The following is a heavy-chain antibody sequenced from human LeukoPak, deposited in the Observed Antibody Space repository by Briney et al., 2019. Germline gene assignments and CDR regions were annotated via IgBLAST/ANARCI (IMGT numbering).Heavy chain of an antibody. CDR3: ASSPYQKGY. CDR2: INSDGSST. CDR1: GFTFSSYW. V-gene: IGHV3-74*01. Sequence: GGSLRLSCAASGFTFSSYWMHWGRQAPGKGLVWVSRINSDGSSTNYADSVKGRFTISRDNAKNTLYLQMNSLRAEDTAVYYCASSPYQKGYWGQGTLVTVSS. J-gene: IGHJ4*02.